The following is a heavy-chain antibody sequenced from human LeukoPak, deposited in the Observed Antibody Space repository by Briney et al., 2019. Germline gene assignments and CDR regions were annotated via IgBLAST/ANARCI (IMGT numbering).Heavy chain of an antibody. V-gene: IGHV3-72*01. Sequence: GGSLRLSCAAFGFTFSDHYMDWVRQAPGKGLEWVGRTRNKANRYTTEYAASVRGRFTISRDDSKNSLYLQVNSLTTEDTAVYYCGRVYTSSWLGAFLDYWGQGTLVTVSS. CDR3: GRVYTSSWLGAFLDY. CDR1: GFTFSDHY. J-gene: IGHJ4*02. D-gene: IGHD6-13*01. CDR2: TRNKANRYTT.